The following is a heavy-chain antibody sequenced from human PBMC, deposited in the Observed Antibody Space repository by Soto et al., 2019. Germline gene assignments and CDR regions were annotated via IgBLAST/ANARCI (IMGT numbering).Heavy chain of an antibody. D-gene: IGHD5-12*01. CDR3: ARDRETMATRDYYYYGMDV. CDR1: GYTFTSYD. V-gene: IGHV1-8*01. J-gene: IGHJ6*02. CDR2: MNPNSGNT. Sequence: ASVKVSCKASGYTFTSYDINWVRQATGQGLEWMGWMNPNSGNTGYAQKFQGRVTMTRDTSISTAYMELSRLRSDDTAVYYCARDRETMATRDYYYYGMDVWGQGTTVTVSS.